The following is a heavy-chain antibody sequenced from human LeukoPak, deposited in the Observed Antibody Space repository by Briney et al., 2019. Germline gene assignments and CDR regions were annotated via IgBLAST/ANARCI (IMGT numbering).Heavy chain of an antibody. J-gene: IGHJ4*02. V-gene: IGHV1-2*02. D-gene: IGHD3-9*01. Sequence: SVKVSCKASGYTFTSYYMHWVRQAPGQGPEWMGWINPNSGGTNYAQKFQGRVTMTRDTSISTAYMELSRLRSDDTAVYYCARVGDYDILTGLDYWGQGTLVTVSS. CDR1: GYTFTSYY. CDR2: INPNSGGT. CDR3: ARVGDYDILTGLDY.